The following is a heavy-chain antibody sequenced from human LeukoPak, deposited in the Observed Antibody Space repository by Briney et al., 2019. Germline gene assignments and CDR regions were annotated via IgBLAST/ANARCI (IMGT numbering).Heavy chain of an antibody. CDR3: ASGQLPRAY. CDR2: IYYSGGT. D-gene: IGHD2-2*01. J-gene: IGHJ4*02. Sequence: SETLSLTCTVSGGSISSYYWSWIRQPPGKGLEWIGYIYYSGGTNYNPSLKSRVTISVDTSKNQFSLKLSSVTAADTAVYYCASGQLPRAYWGQGTLVTVSS. CDR1: GGSISSYY. V-gene: IGHV4-59*08.